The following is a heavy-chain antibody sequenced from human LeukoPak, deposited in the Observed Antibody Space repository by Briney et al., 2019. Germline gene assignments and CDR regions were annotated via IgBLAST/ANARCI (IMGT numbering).Heavy chain of an antibody. D-gene: IGHD1-1*01. CDR3: ARANWKTYNWFDP. Sequence: ASVKVSCKASGGTFSSYAISWVRQAPGQGLEWMGGIIPIFGTANYAQKFQGRVTITADKSTSTAYMELSSLRSEDTAVYYCARANWKTYNWFDPWGQGTLVTVSS. CDR1: GGTFSSYA. V-gene: IGHV1-69*06. J-gene: IGHJ5*02. CDR2: IIPIFGTA.